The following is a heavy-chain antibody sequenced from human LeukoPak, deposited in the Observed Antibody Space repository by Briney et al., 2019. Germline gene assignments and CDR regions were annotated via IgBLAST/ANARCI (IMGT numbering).Heavy chain of an antibody. CDR3: ARVGIAATGTTTIPNWFDP. CDR1: GGSISSSSYY. Sequence: PSETLSLTCTVSGGSISSSSYYWGWIRQPPGKGLEWIGSIYYSGSTYYNPSLKSRVTISVDTSKNQFSLKLSSVTAADTAVYYCARVGIAATGTTTIPNWFDPWGQGTLVTVSS. J-gene: IGHJ5*02. V-gene: IGHV4-39*07. D-gene: IGHD6-13*01. CDR2: IYYSGST.